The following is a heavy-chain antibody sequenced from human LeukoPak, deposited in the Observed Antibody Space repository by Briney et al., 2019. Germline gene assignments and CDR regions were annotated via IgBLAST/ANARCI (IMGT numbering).Heavy chain of an antibody. CDR2: IYHSGIT. Sequence: SEALSLTCTVSGYSISSGYYWGWIRQPPGKGLEWIGSIYHSGITYYNPSLKSRVTISVDTSKNQFSLKLSSVTAADTAVYYCARCSGSSCYSGLGYWGQGTLVSVSS. CDR1: GYSISSGYY. V-gene: IGHV4-38-2*02. D-gene: IGHD2-15*01. CDR3: ARCSGSSCYSGLGY. J-gene: IGHJ4*02.